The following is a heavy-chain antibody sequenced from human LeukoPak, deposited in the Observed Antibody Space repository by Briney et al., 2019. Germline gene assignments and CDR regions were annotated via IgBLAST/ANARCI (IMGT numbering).Heavy chain of an antibody. CDR3: ARGDWLLYRAYFDY. CDR2: INSSGGGT. Sequence: GASVKVSCKASGYTFTSYYMHWVRQAPGQGLEWMGVINSSGGGTTYAQKFQGRVSMTRDTSTSTAYMELSSLRSEDTAVYYCARGDWLLYRAYFDYWGQGTLVTVSS. V-gene: IGHV1-46*01. D-gene: IGHD3-9*01. CDR1: GYTFTSYY. J-gene: IGHJ4*02.